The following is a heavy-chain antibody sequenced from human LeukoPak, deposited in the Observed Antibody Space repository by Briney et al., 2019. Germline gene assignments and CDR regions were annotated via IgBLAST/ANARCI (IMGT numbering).Heavy chain of an antibody. CDR1: GGTFSSYA. Sequence: EASVKVSCKASGGTFSSYAISWVRQAPGQGREWMGRIIPIFGIANYAQKFQGRVTITADKSTSTAYMELSSLRSEDTAVYYCARDRATRSLYFDYWGQGTLVTVSS. D-gene: IGHD4-17*01. CDR3: ARDRATRSLYFDY. V-gene: IGHV1-69*04. J-gene: IGHJ4*02. CDR2: IIPIFGIA.